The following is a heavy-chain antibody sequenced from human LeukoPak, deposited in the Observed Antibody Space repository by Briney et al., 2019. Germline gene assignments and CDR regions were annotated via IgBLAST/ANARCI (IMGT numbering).Heavy chain of an antibody. CDR2: ISGSGGST. V-gene: IGHV3-23*01. J-gene: IGHJ3*02. D-gene: IGHD3-22*01. Sequence: GRSLRLSCAASGFTFSSYGMHWVRQAPGKGLEWVSAISGSGGSTYYADSVKGRFTISRDNSKNTLYLQMNSLRAEDTAVYYCAKDLLYYYDSSGRGAFDIWGQGTMVTVSS. CDR1: GFTFSSYG. CDR3: AKDLLYYYDSSGRGAFDI.